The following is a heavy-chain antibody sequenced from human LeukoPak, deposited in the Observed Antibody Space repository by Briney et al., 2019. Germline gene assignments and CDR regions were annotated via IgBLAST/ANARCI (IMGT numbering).Heavy chain of an antibody. CDR3: ARQASSSLNYYFDS. J-gene: IGHJ4*02. Sequence: SETLSLTCTVSGGSISSYYWSWIRQPPGKGLEWIGYIYYSGSTNYNPSLKSRVTISVDTSKNQFSLKLSSVTAADTAVYYCARQASSSLNYYFDSWGQGTLVTVSS. V-gene: IGHV4-59*08. CDR1: GGSISSYY. CDR2: IYYSGST. D-gene: IGHD6-13*01.